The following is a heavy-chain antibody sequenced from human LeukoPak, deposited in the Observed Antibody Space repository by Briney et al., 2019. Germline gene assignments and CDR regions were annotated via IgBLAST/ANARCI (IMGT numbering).Heavy chain of an antibody. J-gene: IGHJ3*02. D-gene: IGHD5-24*01. CDR1: GFTVSSNY. CDR2: ISGSGGST. V-gene: IGHV3-23*01. CDR3: AKVRRLQTAGAFDI. Sequence: GGSLRLSCAASGFTVSSNYMSWVRQAPGKGLKWVSAISGSGGSTYYADSVKGRFTISRDNSKNTLYLQMNSLRAEDTAVYYCAKVRRLQTAGAFDIWGQGTMVTVSS.